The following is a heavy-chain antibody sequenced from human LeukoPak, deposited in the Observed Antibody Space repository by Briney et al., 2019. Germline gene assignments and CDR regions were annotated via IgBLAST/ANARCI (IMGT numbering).Heavy chain of an antibody. V-gene: IGHV4-61*02. D-gene: IGHD1-26*01. Sequence: SETLSLTCTVSGGSISSGSYYWSWIRQPAGKGLEWIGRIYSSGSTNYNPSLKSRVTISVDTSKNQFSLKLSSVTAADTAVYYCARDGGATEFDYWGQGTLVTVSS. J-gene: IGHJ4*02. CDR1: GGSISSGSYY. CDR2: IYSSGST. CDR3: ARDGGATEFDY.